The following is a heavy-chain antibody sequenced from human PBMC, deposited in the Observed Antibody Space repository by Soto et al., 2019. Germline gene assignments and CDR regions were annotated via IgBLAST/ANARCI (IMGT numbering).Heavy chain of an antibody. V-gene: IGHV3-7*01. J-gene: IGHJ5*02. CDR2: IKPDESEK. CDR3: VRGGSNYAS. CDR1: GFTFSDSW. Sequence: EVQLVESGGGLVQPGGSLRLSCTASGFTFSDSWMTWVRQAPGKGLEWVARIKPDESEKKYADSVKGRFSISRDNAKNSMYLQMESLRGEDTAVYYCVRGGSNYASWGQGTLVTVPS. D-gene: IGHD4-4*01.